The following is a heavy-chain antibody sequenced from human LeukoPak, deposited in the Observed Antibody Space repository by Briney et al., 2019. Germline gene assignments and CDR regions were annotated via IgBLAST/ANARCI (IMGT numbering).Heavy chain of an antibody. J-gene: IGHJ4*02. CDR2: ISAYNGNT. Sequence: ASVKVSCKASGYTFTSYGISWVRQAPGQGLEWMGWISAYNGNTNYAQKLQGRVTMTTDTSTSTAYMELRSLRSDDTAVYYCARGAGGSGWYGELYFDYWGQGTLVTVSS. CDR1: GYTFTSYG. CDR3: ARGAGGSGWYGELYFDY. D-gene: IGHD6-19*01. V-gene: IGHV1-18*01.